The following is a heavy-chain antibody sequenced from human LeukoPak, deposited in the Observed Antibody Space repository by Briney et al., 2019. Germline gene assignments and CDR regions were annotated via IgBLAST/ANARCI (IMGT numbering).Heavy chain of an antibody. V-gene: IGHV3-48*03. CDR3: ARDPTPIQLWSYYMDV. CDR2: ISSTGYTI. Sequence: PGGSLRLSCAASGFTFSSYEMNWVRQAPGKGLEWVSYISSTGYTIYYADSVKGRFTISRDNAKNSLYLQMNSLRAEDTAVYYCARDPTPIQLWSYYMDVWGKGTTVTISS. CDR1: GFTFSSYE. D-gene: IGHD5-18*01. J-gene: IGHJ6*03.